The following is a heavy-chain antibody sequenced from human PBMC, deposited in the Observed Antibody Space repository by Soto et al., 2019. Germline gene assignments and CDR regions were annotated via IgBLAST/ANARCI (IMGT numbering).Heavy chain of an antibody. Sequence: GGSLRVSCAASGFTFSSYVMHWVRQSPGKGLEWVAVIWYDGSNKYYADSVKGRFTISRDNSKNTLYLQMNSLRAEDTAVYYCAREKISSSWYPGGYYYYYYGMDVWGQGTTVTVSS. CDR2: IWYDGSNK. J-gene: IGHJ6*02. CDR1: GFTFSSYV. CDR3: AREKISSSWYPGGYYYYYYGMDV. D-gene: IGHD6-13*01. V-gene: IGHV3-33*01.